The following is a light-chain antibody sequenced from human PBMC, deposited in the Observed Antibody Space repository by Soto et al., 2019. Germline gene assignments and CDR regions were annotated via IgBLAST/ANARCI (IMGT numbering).Light chain of an antibody. CDR1: RSDVGTYNY. Sequence: QSALTQPASVSGSPGQSITISCTGTRSDVGTYNYVSWYQLHPGEAPRLMIYDVSNRPSGVSNRFSGSKSGNTASLSISGLQFEDEADYYCGSFRPGTDYVFGNGTKVTVL. V-gene: IGLV2-14*03. CDR3: GSFRPGTDYV. CDR2: DVS. J-gene: IGLJ1*01.